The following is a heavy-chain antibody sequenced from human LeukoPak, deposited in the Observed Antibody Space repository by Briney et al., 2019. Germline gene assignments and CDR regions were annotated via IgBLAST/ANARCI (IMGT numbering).Heavy chain of an antibody. D-gene: IGHD2-2*03. CDR1: GDSVSNNNAA. Sequence: SQTLSHTCAISGDSVSNNNAAWNWIRQSPSRGLEWLGRTYYRSKWYTDYALFVKSRITLNPDTSKNQFSLQLNSVTPEDTAVYYCARGPIVDSVSGGLDYWGQGTLVTVSS. CDR2: TYYRSKWYT. CDR3: ARGPIVDSVSGGLDY. J-gene: IGHJ4*02. V-gene: IGHV6-1*01.